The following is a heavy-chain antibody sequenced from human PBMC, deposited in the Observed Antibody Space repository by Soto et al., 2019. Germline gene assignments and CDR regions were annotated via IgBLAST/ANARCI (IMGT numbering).Heavy chain of an antibody. CDR1: GGSIRSGGYY. Sequence: QVQLQESGPGLVKPSQTLSLTCTVSGGSIRSGGYYWSWIRQHPGKGLEWIGYIYYSGSTYYNPSLKSRVTISVDTSKNQFSLKLSSVTAADTAVYYCARVAVGIAAAGSYYYYYYMDVWGKGTTVTVSS. J-gene: IGHJ6*03. V-gene: IGHV4-31*03. D-gene: IGHD6-13*01. CDR2: IYYSGST. CDR3: ARVAVGIAAAGSYYYYYYMDV.